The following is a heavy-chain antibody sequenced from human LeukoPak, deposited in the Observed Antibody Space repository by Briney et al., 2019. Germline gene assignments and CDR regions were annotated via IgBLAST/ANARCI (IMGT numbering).Heavy chain of an antibody. CDR1: GGSFSDYS. CDR3: AGDLEGYHYGSGNYPQ. Sequence: GASVKVSCKASGGSFSDYSISWVRQAPGQGLEWMGRIIAILDTAHYAQKFQGRFTITADKSTTTVYMELSSLRSDDTAVYYCAGDLEGYHYGSGNYPQWGQGTLITVSS. CDR2: IIAILDTA. V-gene: IGHV1-69*08. D-gene: IGHD3-10*01. J-gene: IGHJ4*02.